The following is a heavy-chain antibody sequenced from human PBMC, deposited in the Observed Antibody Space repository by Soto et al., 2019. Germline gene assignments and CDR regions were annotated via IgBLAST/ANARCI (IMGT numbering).Heavy chain of an antibody. CDR2: IYYSWST. J-gene: IGHJ4*02. V-gene: IGHV4-59*01. Sequence: PSETLSLTCTVSGCASSSYYWSWIRQPPGKGLEWIGYIYYSWSTNYNPSLNSRVNISVDTSKNQFSLKLSSVTAADTAVYYCARVSVRWQVAYWGQGNMVTVSS. CDR1: GCASSSYY. D-gene: IGHD4-17*01. CDR3: ARVSVRWQVAY.